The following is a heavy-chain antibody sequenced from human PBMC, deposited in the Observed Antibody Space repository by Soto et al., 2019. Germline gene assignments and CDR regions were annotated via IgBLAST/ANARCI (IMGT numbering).Heavy chain of an antibody. CDR3: ARGGITWPRDGYNLDH. CDR1: GYTFTSYA. Sequence: GASVKVSCKASGYTFTSYAMHWVRQAPGQRLEWMGWINAGNGNTKYSQKFQGRVTITRDTSASTVYMELSSLRSEDTAVYYCARGGITWPRDGYNLDHWGQGTLVTVSS. D-gene: IGHD5-12*01. J-gene: IGHJ4*02. V-gene: IGHV1-3*01. CDR2: INAGNGNT.